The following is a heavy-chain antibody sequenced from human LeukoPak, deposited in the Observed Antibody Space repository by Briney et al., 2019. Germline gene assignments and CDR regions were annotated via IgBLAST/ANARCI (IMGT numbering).Heavy chain of an antibody. CDR1: GFTFSNAG. V-gene: IGHV3-15*01. J-gene: IGHJ4*02. D-gene: IGHD3-10*01. CDR2: IKSKTDGGTT. CDR3: TATMVRGVNSFYYFDY. Sequence: AGGSLRLSCAASGFTFSNAGLSWVRKAPGTGLEWVGRIKSKTDGGTTDYAAPVKGRFTISRDDSKNTLYLQMNSLKTEDTAVYYCTATMVRGVNSFYYFDYWGQGTLVTVSS.